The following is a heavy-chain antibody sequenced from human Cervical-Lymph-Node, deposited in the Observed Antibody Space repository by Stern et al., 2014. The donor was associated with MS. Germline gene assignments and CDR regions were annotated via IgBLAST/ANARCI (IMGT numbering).Heavy chain of an antibody. D-gene: IGHD3-16*01. Sequence: VQLEESGAEVKKPGASVKVSCKASGYTFISYGISWVRQAPGQGLEWMGWISPYNGKTNYAQRLQGRLTVTTDTSTSTAYMELRSLRSDDTAVYYCARKPRLMGYFDSWGQGTLVTVSS. V-gene: IGHV1-18*01. CDR2: ISPYNGKT. CDR3: ARKPRLMGYFDS. CDR1: GYTFISYG. J-gene: IGHJ4*02.